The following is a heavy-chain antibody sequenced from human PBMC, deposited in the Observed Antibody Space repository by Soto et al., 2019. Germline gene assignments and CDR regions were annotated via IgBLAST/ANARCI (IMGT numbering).Heavy chain of an antibody. V-gene: IGHV3-74*01. CDR3: ARERGRYYYGMDV. CDR2: INGEGSTP. Sequence: GGSLRLSCAASGFTFSSYWMHWVRQAPGKGLVWISRINGEGSTPTYADSVKGRFTISRDNVKNTLYLQMSSLRAEDTAVYYCARERGRYYYGMDVWGQGTTVTVSS. J-gene: IGHJ6*02. CDR1: GFTFSSYW.